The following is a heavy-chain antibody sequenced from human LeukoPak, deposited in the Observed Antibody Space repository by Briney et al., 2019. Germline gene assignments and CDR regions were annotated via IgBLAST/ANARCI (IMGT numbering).Heavy chain of an antibody. J-gene: IGHJ1*01. CDR1: GGSFSGYY. CDR2: INHSGNT. CDR3: AREPSHTRSGYFQH. Sequence: ASETLSLTCAVYGGSFSGYYWSWIRQPPGKGLDWIGEINHSGNTNYNPSLKSRVTISVDTSNNQFSLKLSSVTAADTAVYYCAREPSHTRSGYFQHWGQGPLVTVSS. V-gene: IGHV4-34*01. D-gene: IGHD1-26*01.